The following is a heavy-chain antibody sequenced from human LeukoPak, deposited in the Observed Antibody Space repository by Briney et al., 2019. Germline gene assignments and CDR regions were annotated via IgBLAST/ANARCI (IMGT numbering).Heavy chain of an antibody. CDR1: GFTFSSYA. Sequence: GGSLRLSCAASGFTFSSYAMHWVRQAPGKGLEWVAVISYDGSNKYYADSVKGRFTISRDNSKNTLYLQMNSLRAEDTAIYYCAKAGPVVRGFIGYYWGRGTLVTVSS. D-gene: IGHD3-10*01. CDR2: ISYDGSNK. V-gene: IGHV3-30*04. CDR3: AKAGPVVRGFIGYY. J-gene: IGHJ4*02.